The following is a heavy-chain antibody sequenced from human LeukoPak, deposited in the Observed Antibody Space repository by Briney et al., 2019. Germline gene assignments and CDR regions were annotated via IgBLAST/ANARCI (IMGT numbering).Heavy chain of an antibody. D-gene: IGHD3-22*01. Sequence: ETLSLTCTVSGDSITTSSYYWGWIRQPPGKGLEWIGNIYYSGSTYYNPSLKSRVTISVDTSKNQFSLWLSSVTAADTAVYHCARLETYDSTLDYWGQGTLVTVSS. CDR3: ARLETYDSTLDY. V-gene: IGHV4-39*01. J-gene: IGHJ4*02. CDR2: IYYSGST. CDR1: GDSITTSSYY.